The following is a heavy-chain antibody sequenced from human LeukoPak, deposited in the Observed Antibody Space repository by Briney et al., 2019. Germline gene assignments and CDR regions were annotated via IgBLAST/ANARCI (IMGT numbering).Heavy chain of an antibody. J-gene: IGHJ4*02. D-gene: IGHD6-13*01. CDR1: GGSISSGDYY. Sequence: PSQTLSLTCTVSGGSISSGDYYWSWIRQPPGKGLEWIGYIYYSGSTYYNPSLKSRVTISVDTSKHQFSLKLSSVTAADTAVYYCARSQYIIAAAGTGFDYWGQGTLVTVSS. V-gene: IGHV4-30-4*08. CDR2: IYYSGST. CDR3: ARSQYIIAAAGTGFDY.